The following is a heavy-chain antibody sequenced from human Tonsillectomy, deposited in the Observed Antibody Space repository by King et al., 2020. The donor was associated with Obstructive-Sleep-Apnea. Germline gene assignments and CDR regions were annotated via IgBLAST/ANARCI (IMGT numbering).Heavy chain of an antibody. D-gene: IGHD2-15*01. CDR3: AKTRGYCSGGSCYSDY. CDR2: ISGNGGTT. Sequence: VQLVESGGGLVQPGGSLRLSCAASGFTFSSYAMTWVRQAPGKGLEWVSAISGNGGTTYYADSVKGRFTISSDNSKNKVYLQMNSLRAEDTAVYYCAKTRGYCSGGSCYSDYWGQGTLVTVSS. J-gene: IGHJ4*02. CDR1: GFTFSSYA. V-gene: IGHV3-23*04.